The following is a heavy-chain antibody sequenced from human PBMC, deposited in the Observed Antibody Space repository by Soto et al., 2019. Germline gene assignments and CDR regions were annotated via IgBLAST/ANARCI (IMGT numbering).Heavy chain of an antibody. CDR2: IYHSVST. CDR3: ARLYGSSLFDE. V-gene: IGHV4-30-4*01. J-gene: IGHJ4*02. Sequence: SETLSLTCTVSGVSISSGDYYWSWIRQTPGKGLAWIGYIYHSVSTYYNPSLQSRVTISVDTSKNQFSLKLSSVTAADTAVYYCARLYGSSLFDEWGQGTLVTVSS. CDR1: GVSISSGDYY. D-gene: IGHD6-6*01.